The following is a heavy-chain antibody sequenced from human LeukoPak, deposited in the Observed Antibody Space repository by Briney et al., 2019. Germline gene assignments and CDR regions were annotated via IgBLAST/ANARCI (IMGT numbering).Heavy chain of an antibody. CDR2: ILYDGSNE. Sequence: PGGSLRLSWEASGFTFSNYAMHWVRQAPGKGLEWVAFILYDGSNEYYADSVKGRFTISRDNSKNTLYLQMSSLRAEDTAVYYCAKPCDYDFCRYFQHWGQGTLVTVSS. V-gene: IGHV3-30-3*02. D-gene: IGHD3-3*01. J-gene: IGHJ1*01. CDR3: AKPCDYDFCRYFQH. CDR1: GFTFSNYA.